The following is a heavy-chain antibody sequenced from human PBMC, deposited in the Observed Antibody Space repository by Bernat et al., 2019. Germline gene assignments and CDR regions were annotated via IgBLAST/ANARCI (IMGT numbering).Heavy chain of an antibody. Sequence: EVQLVESGGGLIQPGGSLRLSCAASGFTVSSNYMSWVRQAPGKGLEWVGRIKSKSAGGTTDYAAPVQGRFTISRDDSKNTLYLQMNSLKTEDTAVYFCAGEPNWFDPWGQGTLVTVSS. D-gene: IGHD1-14*01. CDR2: IKSKSAGGTT. CDR1: GFTVSSNY. V-gene: IGHV3-15*01. J-gene: IGHJ5*02. CDR3: AGEPNWFDP.